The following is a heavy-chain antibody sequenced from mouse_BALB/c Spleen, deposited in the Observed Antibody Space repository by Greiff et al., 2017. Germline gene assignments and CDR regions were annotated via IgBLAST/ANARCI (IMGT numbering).Heavy chain of an antibody. J-gene: IGHJ2*01. D-gene: IGHD1-1*01. CDR2: IFPGDGST. Sequence: VQLQQSGAELVKPGASVKLSCKASGYTFTSYDINWVRQRPEQGLEWIGWIFPGDGSTKYNEKFKGKATLTTDKSSSTAYMQLSRLTSEDSAVYVCARGYYGSSPSFDYWGQGTTLTVSS. V-gene: IGHV1-85*01. CDR1: GYTFTSYD. CDR3: ARGYYGSSPSFDY.